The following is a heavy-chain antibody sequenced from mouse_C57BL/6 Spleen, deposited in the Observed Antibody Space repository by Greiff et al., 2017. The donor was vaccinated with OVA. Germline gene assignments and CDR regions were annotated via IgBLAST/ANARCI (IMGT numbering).Heavy chain of an antibody. CDR2: IDPSDSYT. CDR3: ARGGVWYFDY. CDR1: GYTFTSYW. Sequence: VQLQQPGAELVMPGASVKLSCKASGYTFTSYWMHWVKQRPGQGLEWIGEIDPSDSYTNYNQKFKGKSTLTVDKSSSTAYMQLSSLTSEDSAVYYCARGGVWYFDYWGQGTTLTVSS. D-gene: IGHD2-10*02. J-gene: IGHJ2*01. V-gene: IGHV1-69*01.